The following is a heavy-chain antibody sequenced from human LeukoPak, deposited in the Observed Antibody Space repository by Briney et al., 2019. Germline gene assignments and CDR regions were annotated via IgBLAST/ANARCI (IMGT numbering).Heavy chain of an antibody. V-gene: IGHV4-59*01. J-gene: IGHJ4*02. D-gene: IGHD2-8*02. Sequence: PSETLSLTCTVSGGSISSYYWSWIRQPPGKGLEWIAYIYYGGSTNYNPSLKTRVTIPVDTSKNRFSLKLSSVTAADTAVYYRARGSGGLRDYWGQGALGTVSS. CDR1: GGSISSYY. CDR3: ARGSGGLRDY. CDR2: IYYGGST.